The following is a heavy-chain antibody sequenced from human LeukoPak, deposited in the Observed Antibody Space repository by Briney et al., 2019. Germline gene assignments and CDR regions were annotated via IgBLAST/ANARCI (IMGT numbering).Heavy chain of an antibody. J-gene: IGHJ4*02. CDR1: GGSISSYY. Sequence: SETLSLTCTVSGGSISSYYWSWIRQPPGKGLESIGYIFYTGSTNYNPSLKSRVTISVDTSKNQFSLKLSSVTAAGTAVYYCARGLTALDYWGQGTLVTVSS. D-gene: IGHD3-16*01. CDR3: ARGLTALDY. CDR2: IFYTGST. V-gene: IGHV4-59*08.